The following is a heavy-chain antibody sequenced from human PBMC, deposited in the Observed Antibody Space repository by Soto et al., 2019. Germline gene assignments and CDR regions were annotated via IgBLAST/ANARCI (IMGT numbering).Heavy chain of an antibody. CDR1: GFSFNNDW. J-gene: IGHJ4*02. CDR3: VRGKYSGSYFFDY. Sequence: EVQLVESGGGLVQPGGSLRLSCEASGFSFNNDWMHWVRQAPGKGLVWVSSLSSVGNTADYADSVKGRFTISRDNAKNTLYLQMNSLGAEDTAIYYCVRGKYSGSYFFDYWGQGTLATVSS. D-gene: IGHD1-26*01. V-gene: IGHV3-74*01. CDR2: LSSVGNTA.